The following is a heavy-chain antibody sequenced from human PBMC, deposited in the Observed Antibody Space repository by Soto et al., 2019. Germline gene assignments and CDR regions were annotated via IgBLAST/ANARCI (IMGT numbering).Heavy chain of an antibody. V-gene: IGHV3-74*03. J-gene: IGHJ4*02. Sequence: PGGSLRLSCAASGFPFSSYWMHWVRQAPGKGLVWVSRINGDGSSITYADSVKGRFTISGDNAKNTLYLQMNSLRAEDTAVYYCARGKYYYDSSGYYDVDYWGQGTLVTVSS. D-gene: IGHD3-22*01. CDR3: ARGKYYYDSSGYYDVDY. CDR1: GFPFSSYW. CDR2: INGDGSSI.